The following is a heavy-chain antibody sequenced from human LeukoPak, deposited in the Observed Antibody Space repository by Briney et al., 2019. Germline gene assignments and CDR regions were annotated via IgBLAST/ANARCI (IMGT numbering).Heavy chain of an antibody. V-gene: IGHV3-48*03. J-gene: IGHJ4*02. CDR1: GFTFSSYE. Sequence: GGSLRLSCAASGFTFSSYEMNWVRQAPGKGLEWVSYISSSGSTIYYADSVKGRFTIARDNAKNSVYLEMNSLRADDTAVYYCARVSKTGYSRGGIDYWGQGTLVTVSS. D-gene: IGHD6-13*01. CDR2: ISSSGSTI. CDR3: ARVSKTGYSRGGIDY.